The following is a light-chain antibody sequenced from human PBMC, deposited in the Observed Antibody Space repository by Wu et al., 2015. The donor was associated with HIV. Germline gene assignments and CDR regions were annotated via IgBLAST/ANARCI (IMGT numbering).Light chain of an antibody. Sequence: EIVLTQFPATLSLSPGERATLSCRASQSVASFLAWYQQKPGQAPRLLIYDASNRATGIPARFSGSGSGTDFTLTISSLEPEDFAVYYCQQRYSWPPITFGQGTRLEIK. V-gene: IGKV3-11*01. CDR3: QQRYSWPPIT. CDR2: DAS. CDR1: QSVASF. J-gene: IGKJ5*01.